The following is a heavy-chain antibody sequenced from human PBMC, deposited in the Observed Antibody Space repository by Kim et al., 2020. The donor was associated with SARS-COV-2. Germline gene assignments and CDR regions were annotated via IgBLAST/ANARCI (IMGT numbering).Heavy chain of an antibody. D-gene: IGHD2-15*01. CDR3: ASSGGSPYGMDV. J-gene: IGHJ6*02. V-gene: IGHV1-46*01. Sequence: YAQKFEGRVTMTRDTATSTVYMELSSLRSEDTAVYYCASSGGSPYGMDVWGQGTTVTVSS.